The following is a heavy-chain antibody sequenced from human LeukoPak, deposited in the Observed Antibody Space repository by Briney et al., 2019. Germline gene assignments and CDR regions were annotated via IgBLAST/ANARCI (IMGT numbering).Heavy chain of an antibody. Sequence: GGSLRLSCAASGFTFTNAWMTWVRQAPGKGLEWVGRIKSNTDGGTTDYAAPVKGRFTISRDDSKNTLNLQMNSLKTEDTAVYYCTTFYYYGSGSYLGYWGQGTLVTVSS. CDR3: TTFYYYGSGSYLGY. CDR1: GFTFTNAW. V-gene: IGHV3-15*01. CDR2: IKSNTDGGTT. D-gene: IGHD3-10*01. J-gene: IGHJ4*02.